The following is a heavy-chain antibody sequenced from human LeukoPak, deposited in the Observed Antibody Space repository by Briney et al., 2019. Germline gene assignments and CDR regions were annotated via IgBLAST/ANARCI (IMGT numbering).Heavy chain of an antibody. D-gene: IGHD6-13*01. V-gene: IGHV4-59*12. J-gene: IGHJ3*02. CDR2: IYYSGST. CDR1: GGSISSYY. CDR3: ARDIPGIAAAGSYAFDI. Sequence: PSETLSLTCTVSGGSISSYYWSWIRQPPGKGLVWIGYIYYSGSTNYNPSLKSRVTISVDTSKNQFSLKLSSVTAADTAVYYCARDIPGIAAAGSYAFDIWGQGTMVTVSS.